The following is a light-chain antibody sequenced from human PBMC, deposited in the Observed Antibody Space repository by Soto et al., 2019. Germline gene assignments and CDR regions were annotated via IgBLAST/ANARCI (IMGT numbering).Light chain of an antibody. Sequence: VIWMTQSPSLLSASTGDRVTISCRMSQGISIYLAWYQQKPGKAPELLIYAASTLQSGVPSRFSGSGSGTDFPLTISCLQSADFATYYCQQYYSFPLTFGQGTKVEIK. J-gene: IGKJ1*01. CDR2: AAS. CDR3: QQYYSFPLT. V-gene: IGKV1D-8*01. CDR1: QGISIY.